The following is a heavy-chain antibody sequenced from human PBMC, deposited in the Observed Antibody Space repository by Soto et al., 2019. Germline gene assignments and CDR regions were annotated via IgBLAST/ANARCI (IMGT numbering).Heavy chain of an antibody. V-gene: IGHV3-30*04. Sequence: GGSLRLSCAASGFTFRNYAMHWVRQAPGKGLEWVAVISYDGSNKYYADSVKGRFTISRDNSKNTLYLQMNTLRAGDTAVYYCARENYGDLYFDYWGQGTLVTVSS. D-gene: IGHD4-17*01. CDR2: ISYDGSNK. J-gene: IGHJ4*02. CDR3: ARENYGDLYFDY. CDR1: GFTFRNYA.